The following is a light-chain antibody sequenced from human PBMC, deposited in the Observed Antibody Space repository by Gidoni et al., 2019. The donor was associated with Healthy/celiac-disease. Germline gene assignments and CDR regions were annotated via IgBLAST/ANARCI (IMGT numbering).Light chain of an antibody. CDR1: QSVRSY. CDR2: DAS. V-gene: IGKV3-11*01. Sequence: EIVLTQSPATRSLSPGERSTLSCRASQSVRSYLAWYQQTPGQAPRLLIYDASNRATGIPARFSGSGSGTDFTLTIRSLEPEDFAVYYCQQRSNWLTFGGGTKVEIK. J-gene: IGKJ4*01. CDR3: QQRSNWLT.